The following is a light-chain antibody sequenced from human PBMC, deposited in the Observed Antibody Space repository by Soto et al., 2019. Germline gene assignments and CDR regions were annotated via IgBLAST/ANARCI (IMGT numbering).Light chain of an antibody. CDR3: HQSYSSWT. J-gene: IGKJ1*01. V-gene: IGKV1-39*01. CDR2: AAS. Sequence: DIQITHSPSSLSASVGDRVTITCRASQSIWTHLNWYQQKPGKAPNLLIYAASSLHSGVPSRFSGSGSGTDFTLTISSLQPEDFGTFFCHQSYSSWTFGQGTKVDIK. CDR1: QSIWTH.